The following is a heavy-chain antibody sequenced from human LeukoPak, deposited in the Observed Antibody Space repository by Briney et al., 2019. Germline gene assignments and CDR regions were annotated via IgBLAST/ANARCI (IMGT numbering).Heavy chain of an antibody. CDR2: INTNTGNP. V-gene: IGHV7-4-1*02. J-gene: IGHJ4*02. CDR1: GYTFTSYA. Sequence: ASVKVSCKASGYTFTSYAMNWVRQAPGQGLEWMGWINTNTGNPTYAQGFTGRFVFSLDTSVSTAYLQISSLKAEDTAVYYCATLSRGYTENLLDYWGQGTLVTVSS. D-gene: IGHD5-12*01. CDR3: ATLSRGYTENLLDY.